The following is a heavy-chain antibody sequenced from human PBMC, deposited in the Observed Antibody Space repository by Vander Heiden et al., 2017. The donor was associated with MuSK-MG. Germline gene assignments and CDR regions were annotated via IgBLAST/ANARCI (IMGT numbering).Heavy chain of an antibody. CDR1: GYPIRSGCY. CDR3: AREVSSGWYGYGMDV. Sequence: QVQLQESGLGRVKPSETLSLTCTASGYPIRSGCYWCWIRQAPGTGLARLGLIYHSRSNYYNRSLKSRVTISVATSKKQFPMKLRSVTAAETEVYYCAREVSSGWYGYGMDVWGQGTTVTVSS. V-gene: IGHV4-38-2*02. D-gene: IGHD6-19*01. CDR2: IYHSRSN. J-gene: IGHJ6*02.